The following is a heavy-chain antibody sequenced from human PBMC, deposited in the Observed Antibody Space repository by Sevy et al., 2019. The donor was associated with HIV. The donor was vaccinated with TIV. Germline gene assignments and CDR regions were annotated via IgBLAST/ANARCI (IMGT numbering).Heavy chain of an antibody. D-gene: IGHD2-2*01. J-gene: IGHJ4*02. CDR1: GFTFSSYS. CDR2: ISSSSSYI. V-gene: IGHV3-21*01. CDR3: ARGSPCSSSSCYSSNPTKKFDY. Sequence: GGSLRLSCAASGFTFSSYSMNWVRQAPGKGLEWVSSISSSSSYIYYADLVKGRFTISRDNAKNSLYLQMNSLRAEDTAVYYCARGSPCSSSSCYSSNPTKKFDYWGQGTLVTVSS.